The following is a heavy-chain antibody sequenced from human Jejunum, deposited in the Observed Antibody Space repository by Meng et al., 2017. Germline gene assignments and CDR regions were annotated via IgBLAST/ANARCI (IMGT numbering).Heavy chain of an antibody. CDR3: TRLLCSDGSCFGSFQH. Sequence: QLVEPGGGLVQPGGSLRLSCVASGFTFRSYWMHWVRQTPGKGLVWVSRISGDGSTTSYADSVKGRFTVSRDNAKNTLYLQMNSQTAEDTAVYYCTRLLCSDGSCFGSFQHWGQGTLVTVSS. D-gene: IGHD2-15*01. CDR1: GFTFRSYW. CDR2: ISGDGSTT. V-gene: IGHV3-74*01. J-gene: IGHJ1*01.